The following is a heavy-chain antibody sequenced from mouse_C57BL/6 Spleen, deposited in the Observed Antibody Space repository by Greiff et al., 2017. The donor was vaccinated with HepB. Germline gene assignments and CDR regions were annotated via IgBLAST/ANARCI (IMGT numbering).Heavy chain of an antibody. CDR3: AREGIYYYGSSYGYFDV. Sequence: EVQLVESEGGLVQPGSSMKLSCTASGFTFSDYYMAWVRQVPEKGLEWVANINYDGSSTYYLDSLKSRFIISRDNAKNILYLQMSSLKSEDTATYYCAREGIYYYGSSYGYFDVWGTGTTVTVSS. J-gene: IGHJ1*03. CDR2: INYDGSST. D-gene: IGHD1-1*01. CDR1: GFTFSDYY. V-gene: IGHV5-16*01.